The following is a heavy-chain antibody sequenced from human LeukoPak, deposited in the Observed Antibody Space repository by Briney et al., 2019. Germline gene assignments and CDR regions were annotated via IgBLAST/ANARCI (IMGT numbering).Heavy chain of an antibody. Sequence: PGGSLRLSCAASGFTFDDYAMHWDRHAQGEGMEWVAAISGSGAGTYYADSVKGRVTISRDNSKNTLYLQMNSLRAEDTAVYFCAKGFSGNYYRWFDLWGQGTLVTVSS. J-gene: IGHJ5*02. D-gene: IGHD3-10*01. CDR2: ISGSGAGT. V-gene: IGHV3-23*01. CDR3: AKGFSGNYYRWFDL. CDR1: GFTFDDYA.